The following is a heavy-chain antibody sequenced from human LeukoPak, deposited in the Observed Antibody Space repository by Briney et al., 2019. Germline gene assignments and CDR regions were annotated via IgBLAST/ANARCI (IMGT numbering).Heavy chain of an antibody. D-gene: IGHD2-15*01. Sequence: SETLSLTCTVSGGSISSGDYYWSWIRQPPGKGLEWIGYIYYSGSTYYNPSLKSRVTISVDTSKNQFSLKLSSVTAADTAVYYCARELGYCSGGSCYGLNWFDPWGQGTLVTVSS. J-gene: IGHJ5*02. CDR3: ARELGYCSGGSCYGLNWFDP. CDR1: GGSISSGDYY. V-gene: IGHV4-30-4*01. CDR2: IYYSGST.